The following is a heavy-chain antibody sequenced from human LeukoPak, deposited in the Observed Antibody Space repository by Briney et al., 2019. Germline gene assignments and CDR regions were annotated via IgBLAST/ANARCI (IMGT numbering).Heavy chain of an antibody. CDR2: ISGSGFNT. CDR3: AKAGYYYGSESRVYYYMDV. CDR1: GFTFSSYS. J-gene: IGHJ6*03. V-gene: IGHV3-23*01. Sequence: PPGGSLRLSCAASGFTFSSYSMNWVRQAPGKGLEWVSGISGSGFNTFYADSVKGRITISRDNTKNTLYLQMNSLRAEDTAVYYCAKAGYYYGSESRVYYYMDVWGKGTTVTISS. D-gene: IGHD3-10*01.